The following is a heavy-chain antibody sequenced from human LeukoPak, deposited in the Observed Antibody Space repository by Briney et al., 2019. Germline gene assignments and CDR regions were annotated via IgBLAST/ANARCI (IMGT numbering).Heavy chain of an antibody. D-gene: IGHD2-15*01. CDR2: MSDDGSEK. V-gene: IGHV3-30*03. CDR3: AREADSGYYRTVDY. Sequence: GGSLRLSCAASGFTFSTYGMHWVRQAPGKGLEWLGHMSDDGSEKHYVDSVRGRFTISRDPSKNTLYLEMTSLRTEDTAVYYCAREADSGYYRTVDYWGQGTLVTVSS. CDR1: GFTFSTYG. J-gene: IGHJ4*02.